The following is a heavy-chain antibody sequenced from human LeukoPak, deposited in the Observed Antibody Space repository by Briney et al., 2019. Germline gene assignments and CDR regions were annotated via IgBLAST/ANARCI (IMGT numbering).Heavy chain of an antibody. Sequence: PGGSLRLSCAASGFTFSSYSMHWVRQAPGKGLEWVSSITSSSSYIYYADSVKGRFTISRDNAKNSLYLQMNSLRAEDTDVYYCARDSDVVYWGQGTLVTVSS. CDR1: GFTFSSYS. CDR2: ITSSSSYI. CDR3: ARDSDVVY. J-gene: IGHJ4*02. V-gene: IGHV3-21*01.